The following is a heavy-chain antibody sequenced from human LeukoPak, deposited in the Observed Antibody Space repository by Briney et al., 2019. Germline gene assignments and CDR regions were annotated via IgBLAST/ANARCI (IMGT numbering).Heavy chain of an antibody. CDR2: IKPDGSEK. D-gene: IGHD6-19*01. J-gene: IGHJ4*02. CDR3: ARGVYSSGWYPDYFDY. V-gene: IGHV3-7*01. CDR1: GFTFSDHY. Sequence: PGGSLRLSCAASGFTFSDHYMDWVRQAPGKGLEWVANIKPDGSEKYYVDSVKGRFTISRDNAKNSLYLQLNSLRAEDTAVYLCARGVYSSGWYPDYFDYWGQGTLVTVSS.